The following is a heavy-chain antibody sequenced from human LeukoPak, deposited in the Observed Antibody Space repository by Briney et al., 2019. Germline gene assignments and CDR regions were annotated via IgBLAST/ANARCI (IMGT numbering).Heavy chain of an antibody. CDR1: GFTFSSYS. D-gene: IGHD6-13*01. CDR2: ISSSSSYI. CDR3: ARDIAAAGTPYYFDY. J-gene: IGHJ4*02. V-gene: IGHV3-21*01. Sequence: GGSLRLSCAASGFTFSSYSMNWVRQAPGKGLEWVSSISSSSSYIYYADSVKGRFTISRDNAKNSLYLQMNSLRAEDTAMYYCARDIAAAGTPYYFDYWGQGTLVTVSS.